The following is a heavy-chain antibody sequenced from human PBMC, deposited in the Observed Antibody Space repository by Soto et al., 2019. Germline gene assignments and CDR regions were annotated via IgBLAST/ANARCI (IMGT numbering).Heavy chain of an antibody. CDR2: ISYDGDNE. Sequence: PVGSLRLSCAASGFTFSNYGMHWVRQAPGKGLEWVAVISYDGDNEYSADSVKGRFTVSRDNSKNTLYLQMNSLRAEDTAVYYCAKGDTVMAYALDIWGQGTMVTVSS. V-gene: IGHV3-30*18. J-gene: IGHJ3*02. CDR1: GFTFSNYG. D-gene: IGHD5-18*01. CDR3: AKGDTVMAYALDI.